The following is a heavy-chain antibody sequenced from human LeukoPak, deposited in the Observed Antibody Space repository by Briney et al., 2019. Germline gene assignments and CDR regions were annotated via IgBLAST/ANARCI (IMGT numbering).Heavy chain of an antibody. CDR1: GYTFTSYD. Sequence: GASVKVSCKASGYTFTSYDINWVRQATGQGLEWMGWMNPNSGNTGYAQKFQGRVTMTRNTSISTAYMELRSLRSDDTAVYYCARDPLLRFLEWLPGPYYYYGMDVWGQGTTVTVSS. CDR2: MNPNSGNT. V-gene: IGHV1-8*01. D-gene: IGHD3-3*01. J-gene: IGHJ6*02. CDR3: ARDPLLRFLEWLPGPYYYYGMDV.